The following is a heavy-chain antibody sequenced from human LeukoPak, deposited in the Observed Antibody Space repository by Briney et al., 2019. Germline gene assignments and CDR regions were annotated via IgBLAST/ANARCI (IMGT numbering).Heavy chain of an antibody. D-gene: IGHD2-2*01. CDR3: AKDISTSVRYFYMDV. V-gene: IGHV3-43*01. Sequence: GGSLRLSCAASGFIFDDYSMHLIRQAPGKSLEWVALIIWAGGVNIYADSVKGRFTISRDTNKNSLYLQMNSLTPEDSGLYFCAKDISTSVRYFYMDVWGKGTTVT. CDR2: IIWAGGVN. CDR1: GFIFDDYS. J-gene: IGHJ6*03.